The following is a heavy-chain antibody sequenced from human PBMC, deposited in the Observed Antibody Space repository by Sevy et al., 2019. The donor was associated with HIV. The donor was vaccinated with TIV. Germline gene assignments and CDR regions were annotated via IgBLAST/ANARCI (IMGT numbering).Heavy chain of an antibody. V-gene: IGHV1-8*01. D-gene: IGHD1-26*01. CDR2: MNPNSGNT. Sequence: ASVKVSCKASGYTFTSYDINWVRQATGQGLEWMGWMNPNSGNTGYAQKFQGRVTMTRNTSISTAYMELSSLRSEDTAMYYCARGRGSYYYYYYYGMDVWGQGTTVTVSS. CDR3: ARGRGSYYYYYYYGMDV. CDR1: GYTFTSYD. J-gene: IGHJ6*02.